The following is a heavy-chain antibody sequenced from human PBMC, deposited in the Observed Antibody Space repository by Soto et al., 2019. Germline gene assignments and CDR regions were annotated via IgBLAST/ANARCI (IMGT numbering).Heavy chain of an antibody. V-gene: IGHV1-69*02. J-gene: IGHJ4*02. D-gene: IGHD3-10*01. CDR2: IIPIHGIA. CDR1: GGTFSSYT. CDR3: AASRRSITMVRIFDY. Sequence: QVQLVQSGAEVKKPGSSVKVSCKASGGTFSSYTISWVRQAPGQGLEWMGRIIPIHGIANYAQKFQGRVTITADKSRSTGSMELSRLRSEDTALYYCAASRRSITMVRIFDYWCQGTVVTV.